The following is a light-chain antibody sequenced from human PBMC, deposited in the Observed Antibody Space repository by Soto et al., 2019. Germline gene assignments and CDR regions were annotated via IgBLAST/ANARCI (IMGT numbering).Light chain of an antibody. CDR2: DAS. CDR3: RQRSDWPLT. J-gene: IGKJ4*01. Sequence: EIVLTQSPATLSLSPGERATLSCRASQSVSSYLAWYQQKPGQAPRLLIYDASNRATGIPARFSGSGSGTDFTLAISSLGPEDFAFYYCRQRSDWPLTFGGGTRVEIK. CDR1: QSVSSY. V-gene: IGKV3-11*01.